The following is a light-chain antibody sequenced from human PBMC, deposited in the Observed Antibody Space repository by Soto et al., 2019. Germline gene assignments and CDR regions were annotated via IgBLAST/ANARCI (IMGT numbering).Light chain of an antibody. CDR2: GTS. Sequence: EIVLTQSPGTLSLSAGERATLSCRASQSVSSSYLAWYQQKPSQAPRLLIYGTSKRATGIPDRFSGGGSGTDYTLTISRLEPEDSAVYYCQHYGGSPPITFGPGTKVDI. V-gene: IGKV3-20*01. J-gene: IGKJ3*01. CDR1: QSVSSSY. CDR3: QHYGGSPPIT.